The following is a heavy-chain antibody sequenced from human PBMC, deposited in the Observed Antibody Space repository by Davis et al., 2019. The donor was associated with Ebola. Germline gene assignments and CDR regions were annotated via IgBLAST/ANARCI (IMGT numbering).Heavy chain of an antibody. CDR1: GYSFTSYW. Sequence: KVSCKGSGYSFTSYWIGWVRQMPGKGLEWMGIIYPGDSDTRYSPSFQGQVTISADKSISTAYLQWSSLKASATAMYYCARLGRYCSSTSCPSNWFDPWGQGTLVTVSS. CDR3: ARLGRYCSSTSCPSNWFDP. D-gene: IGHD2-2*01. V-gene: IGHV5-51*01. CDR2: IYPGDSDT. J-gene: IGHJ5*02.